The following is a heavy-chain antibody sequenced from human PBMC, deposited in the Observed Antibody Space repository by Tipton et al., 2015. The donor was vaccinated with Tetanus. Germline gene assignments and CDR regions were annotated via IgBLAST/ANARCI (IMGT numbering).Heavy chain of an antibody. J-gene: IGHJ1*01. D-gene: IGHD3-10*01. CDR3: ARLPKHYSAAGST. CDR2: IYPGESDT. Sequence: VQLVQSGVEVKKPGESLKISCKGSGYSFTNYWIAWLRQMPGEGLEWMGIIYPGESDTRYRPSFQGQVTISADKSINTAYLQWNSLRASDTAIYFCARLPKHYSAAGSTWGQGTLVTVSP. CDR1: GYSFTNYW. V-gene: IGHV5-51*01.